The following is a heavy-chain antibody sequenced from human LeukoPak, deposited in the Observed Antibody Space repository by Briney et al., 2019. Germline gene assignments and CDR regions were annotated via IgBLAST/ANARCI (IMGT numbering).Heavy chain of an antibody. D-gene: IGHD5-24*01. CDR3: AKRSGAPNNFDY. Sequence: PGGSLRLSCAASGFTFSSYTMNWVRQAPGKGLEWVSSISGSSSYIYYADSVKGRFSVSRDNNRNSLSLQMNSLRSEDTALYFCAKRSGAPNNFDYWGQGALVTVSS. J-gene: IGHJ4*02. CDR2: ISGSSSYI. V-gene: IGHV3-21*04. CDR1: GFTFSSYT.